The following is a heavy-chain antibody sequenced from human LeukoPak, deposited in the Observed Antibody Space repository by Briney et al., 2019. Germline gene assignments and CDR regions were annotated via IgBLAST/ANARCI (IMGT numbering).Heavy chain of an antibody. D-gene: IGHD3-16*01. CDR1: GFAFSAYW. CDR2: INEDGSTI. J-gene: IGHJ4*02. Sequence: GGSLRLSCAASGFAFSAYWMHWVRQAPGKGLEWVSRINEDGSTITYADSVKGRFIISRDNSKKSLYLQMNNLRAEDTAVYYCVRDLILVWTPGDDFDFWGQGTLVIVSS. V-gene: IGHV3-74*01. CDR3: VRDLILVWTPGDDFDF.